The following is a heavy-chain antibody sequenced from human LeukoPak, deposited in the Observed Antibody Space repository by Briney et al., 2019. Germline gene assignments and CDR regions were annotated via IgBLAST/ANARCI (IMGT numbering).Heavy chain of an antibody. J-gene: IGHJ4*02. Sequence: GESLKISCKGSGYSFTSYWIGWVRQMPGKGLEWMGIIYPDDSDTRYSPTFQGQVTISADKSISTAYLQWSGLAASDTAMYYCVRYYDISGPVGPRGNFFDYWGQGTLVAVSS. D-gene: IGHD3-22*01. CDR2: IYPDDSDT. CDR3: VRYYDISGPVGPRGNFFDY. V-gene: IGHV5-51*01. CDR1: GYSFTSYW.